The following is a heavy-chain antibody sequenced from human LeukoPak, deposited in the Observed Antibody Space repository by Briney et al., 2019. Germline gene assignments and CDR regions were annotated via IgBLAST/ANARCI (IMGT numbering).Heavy chain of an antibody. V-gene: IGHV3-23*01. CDR3: AKPGSGWYYFDY. CDR1: GFTFSSYG. CDR2: ISGSGGST. Sequence: PGGTLRLSCAASGFTFSSYGMSWVRQAPGKGLGWVSAISGSGGSTYYADSVEGRFTISRDNSKNTLYLQMNSLRTEDTAVYYCAKPGSGWYYFDYWGQGTLVTVSS. D-gene: IGHD6-19*01. J-gene: IGHJ4*02.